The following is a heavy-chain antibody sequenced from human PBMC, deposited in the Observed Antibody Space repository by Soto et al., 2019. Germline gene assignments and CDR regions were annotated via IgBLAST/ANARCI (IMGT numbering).Heavy chain of an antibody. CDR3: ARDRDDYGSGNYYNRIDF. CDR1: GGIFSTYA. CDR2: IIPLFGTP. V-gene: IGHV1-69*01. D-gene: IGHD3-10*01. Sequence: QVQLVQSGAEVKKPGSSVKVSCKASGGIFSTYAISWLRQAPGQGLEWMGGIIPLFGTPNYAQRFQGRVTITADESTSTAYMELSRLRSKDTAVYYCARDRDDYGSGNYYNRIDFWGQGTLGTVSS. J-gene: IGHJ4*02.